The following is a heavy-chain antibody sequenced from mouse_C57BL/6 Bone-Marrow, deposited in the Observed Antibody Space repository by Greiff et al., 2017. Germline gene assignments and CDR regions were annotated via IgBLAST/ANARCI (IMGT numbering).Heavy chain of an antibody. Sequence: VQLVESGPELVKPGASVKISCKASGYAFSSSWMNWVKQRPGKGLEWIGRIYPGDGDTNYNGKFKGKATLTADKSSSTAYMQLSSLTSEDSAVYFCARKRDCYGSWGFAYWGQGTLVTVSA. J-gene: IGHJ3*01. CDR3: ARKRDCYGSWGFAY. V-gene: IGHV1-82*01. D-gene: IGHD1-1*01. CDR2: IYPGDGDT. CDR1: GYAFSSSW.